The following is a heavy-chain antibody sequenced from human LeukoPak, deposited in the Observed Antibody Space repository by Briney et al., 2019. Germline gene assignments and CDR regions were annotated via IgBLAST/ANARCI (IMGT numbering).Heavy chain of an antibody. Sequence: GGSLRLSCAASGFTFSDAWMSWVRQAPGKGLEWVGRIKTKTDGGTIDYAAPVNGRFTISRDDSKNTLYLQMNSLKTEDTAVYYCTKGMATISYWGQGTLVTVSS. CDR1: GFTFSDAW. D-gene: IGHD5-24*01. CDR2: IKTKTDGGTI. CDR3: TKGMATISY. V-gene: IGHV3-15*01. J-gene: IGHJ4*02.